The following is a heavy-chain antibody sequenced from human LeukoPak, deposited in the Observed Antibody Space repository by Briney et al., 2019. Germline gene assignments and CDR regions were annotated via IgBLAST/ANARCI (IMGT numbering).Heavy chain of an antibody. CDR2: INSDGSST. V-gene: IGHV3-74*01. D-gene: IGHD6-13*01. J-gene: IGHJ3*02. CDR3: ARVTSSRGASDI. CDR1: GFXFSSYW. Sequence: GGSLRLSCAASGFXFSSYWMYWVRQAPGKGLVWVSRINSDGSSTTYADSVKGRFTISRDNAKNTLYLQMNSLRGEDTAVYYCARVTSSRGASDIWGQGTMVTVSS.